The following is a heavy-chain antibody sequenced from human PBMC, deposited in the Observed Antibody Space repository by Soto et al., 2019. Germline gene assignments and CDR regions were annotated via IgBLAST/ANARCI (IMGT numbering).Heavy chain of an antibody. CDR3: VRGPEELVYYNSIDV. V-gene: IGHV3-11*01. CDR2: ISIGGTPI. CDR1: GFTFSDYY. J-gene: IGHJ6*02. Sequence: PGGSMRLSCEASGFTFSDYYMSWIRQVRGKGLEWVSYISIGGTPIYYADSVKGRFTISRDNAQNSLYLHMTSLTAEDTALYYCVRGPEELVYYNSIDVWGQGTTVTVSS. D-gene: IGHD3-10*01.